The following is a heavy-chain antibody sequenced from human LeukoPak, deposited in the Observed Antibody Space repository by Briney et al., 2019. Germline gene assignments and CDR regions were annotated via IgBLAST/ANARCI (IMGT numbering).Heavy chain of an antibody. Sequence: GGSLRLSCAASGFTFSSYWMSWVRQAPGRGLEWVANIKQDGSEKYYVDSVKGRFTISRDNAKNSLYLQMNSLRAEDTAVYYCARGPAIAVAGLDYYFDYWGQGTLVTVSS. CDR1: GFTFSSYW. J-gene: IGHJ4*02. V-gene: IGHV3-7*03. CDR3: ARGPAIAVAGLDYYFDY. CDR2: IKQDGSEK. D-gene: IGHD6-19*01.